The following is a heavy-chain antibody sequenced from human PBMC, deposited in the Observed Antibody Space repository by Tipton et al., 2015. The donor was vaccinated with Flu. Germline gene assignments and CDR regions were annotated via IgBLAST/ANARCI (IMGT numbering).Heavy chain of an antibody. J-gene: IGHJ6*03. CDR1: GFTFSTYW. CDR3: ARAMDV. V-gene: IGHV3-7*03. Sequence: SLRLSCAASGFTFSTYWMNWVRQAPGKGLEWVANINQNGSVIHYVDSVKGRFIISRDNAKNSLNLQMNSLRGEDTAVYYCARAMDVWGKGTTVTVSS. CDR2: INQNGSVI.